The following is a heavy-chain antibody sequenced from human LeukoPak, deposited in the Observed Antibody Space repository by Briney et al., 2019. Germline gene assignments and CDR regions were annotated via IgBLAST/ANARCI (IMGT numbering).Heavy chain of an antibody. D-gene: IGHD3-16*02. CDR1: GYTFTIYD. V-gene: IGHV1-8*01. CDR2: MNPNSGGT. CDR3: ATGAMITFGGVIALDY. J-gene: IGHJ4*02. Sequence: ASVKVSCKASGYTFTIYDINWVRQAPGQGLEWVGWMNPNSGGTVYAQNFQGRVTMTEDTSTDTAYMELSSLRSEDTAVYYCATGAMITFGGVIALDYWGQGTLVTVSS.